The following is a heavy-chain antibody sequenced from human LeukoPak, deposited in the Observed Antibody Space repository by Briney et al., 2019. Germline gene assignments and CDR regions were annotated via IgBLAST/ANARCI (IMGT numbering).Heavy chain of an antibody. CDR3: ARNPLGNCSSTSCLRYWYFDL. J-gene: IGHJ2*01. D-gene: IGHD2-2*01. CDR1: GGSISPYY. V-gene: IGHV4-59*01. Sequence: SETLSLTCTVSGGSISPYYWSWIRQPPGKGLEWIGYIYYSGSTNYNPSLKSRVTISVDTSKNQFSLKLSSVTAAATAVYYCARNPLGNCSSTSCLRYWYFDLWGRGTLVTVSS. CDR2: IYYSGST.